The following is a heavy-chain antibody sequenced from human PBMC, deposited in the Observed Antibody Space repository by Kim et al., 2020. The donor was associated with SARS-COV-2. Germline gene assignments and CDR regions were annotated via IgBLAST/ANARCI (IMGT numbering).Heavy chain of an antibody. CDR3: AKEFIVVVTAISAFDI. Sequence: GGSLRLSCAASGFTFSSYGMHWVRQAPGKGLEWVAVISYDGSNKYYADSVKGRFTISRDNSKNTLYLQMNSLRAEDTAVYYCAKEFIVVVTAISAFDIWGQGTMVTVSS. V-gene: IGHV3-30*18. D-gene: IGHD2-21*02. CDR2: ISYDGSNK. J-gene: IGHJ3*02. CDR1: GFTFSSYG.